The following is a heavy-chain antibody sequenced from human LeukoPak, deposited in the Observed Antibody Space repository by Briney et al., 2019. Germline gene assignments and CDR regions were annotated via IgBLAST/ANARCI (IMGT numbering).Heavy chain of an antibody. D-gene: IGHD4/OR15-4a*01. CDR3: ARSLTVVLFDF. V-gene: IGHV3-30*02. CDR2: TRFDGENE. CDR1: GFSFNSSG. Sequence: GGSLRLSCTASGFSFNSSGMHWVRQAPGRGLEWVAFTRFDGENEHYADSVKGRFTISRDNSKNTLFLLMSSLRLEDTAVYFCARSLTVVLFDFWGQGTLVTVSS. J-gene: IGHJ4*02.